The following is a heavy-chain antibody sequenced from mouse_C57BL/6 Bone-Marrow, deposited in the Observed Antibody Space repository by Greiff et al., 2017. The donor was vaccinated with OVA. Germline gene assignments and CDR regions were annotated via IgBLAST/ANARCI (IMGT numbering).Heavy chain of an antibody. V-gene: IGHV1-54*01. CDR3: ARELPGGYFDV. D-gene: IGHD4-1*01. CDR1: GYAFPHYL. J-gene: IGHJ1*03. Sequence: QVQLQQSGAELVRPGTSVKVSYKASGYAFPHYLIEWVTQRPGQGLEWIGVFNSGCGGTNYNENFKGKATLTADKSSSTDYMQLSSVTSEDSAVYFCARELPGGYFDVWGTGTTVTVSS. CDR2: FNSGCGGT.